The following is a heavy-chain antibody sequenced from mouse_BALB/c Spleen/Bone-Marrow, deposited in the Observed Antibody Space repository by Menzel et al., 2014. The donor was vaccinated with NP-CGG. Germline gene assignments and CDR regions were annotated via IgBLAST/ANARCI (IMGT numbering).Heavy chain of an antibody. CDR2: IYPGGGST. CDR1: GYTFXSYW. CDR3: TRSFPY. V-gene: IGHV1S22*01. J-gene: IGHJ3*01. Sequence: LQQSGSELVRPGASVKLSCKASGYTFXSYWMHWVKQRPGQGLEWIGNIYPGGGSTNYDEKFKSKATLSVDTSSSTAYMQLSSLTSEDSAVYYCTRSFPYWGQGTLVTVSA.